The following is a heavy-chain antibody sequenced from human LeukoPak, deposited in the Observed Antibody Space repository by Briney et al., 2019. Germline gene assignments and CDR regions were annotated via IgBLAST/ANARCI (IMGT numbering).Heavy chain of an antibody. CDR2: ISSSGSTI. V-gene: IGHV3-11*01. CDR3: ARVPRYCSGGSCYHNDY. D-gene: IGHD2-15*01. CDR1: GFTFSDYH. J-gene: IGHJ4*02. Sequence: TGGSLRLSCTASGFTFSDYHMSWIRQAPGRGLEWVSYISSSGSTIDYADSVKGRFTISRDNTENSLYLEMNSLRAEDTAVYYCARVPRYCSGGSCYHNDYWGQGTLVTVSS.